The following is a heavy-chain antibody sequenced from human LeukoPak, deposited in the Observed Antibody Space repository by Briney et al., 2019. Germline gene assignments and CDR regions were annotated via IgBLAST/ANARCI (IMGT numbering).Heavy chain of an antibody. CDR2: IFGSGGSA. CDR3: AKGGVKSWFDP. D-gene: IGHD3-16*01. V-gene: IGHV3-23*01. Sequence: QAGGSLRLSCAASGFTFNNYAMYWVRQAPGKGLEWVSGIFGSGGSAHYADSVKGRFTISRDNSKNTLYLQMNSLRAEDTAVYYCAKGGVKSWFDPWGQGTLVTVSS. CDR1: GFTFNNYA. J-gene: IGHJ5*02.